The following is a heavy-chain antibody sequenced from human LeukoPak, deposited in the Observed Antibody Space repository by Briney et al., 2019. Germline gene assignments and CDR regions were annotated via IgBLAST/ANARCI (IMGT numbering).Heavy chain of an antibody. J-gene: IGHJ6*04. CDR2: IRSSGSTI. D-gene: IGHD3-10*02. CDR1: GFTFSSYE. CDR3: AELGITMIGGV. V-gene: IGHV3-48*03. Sequence: PGGSLRLSCAASGFTFSSYEMNWVRQAPGEGLEGVSYIRSSGSTIYYADSVKGRFTISRDNAKNSLYLQMNSLRAEDTAVYYCAELGITMIGGVWGKGTTVTISS.